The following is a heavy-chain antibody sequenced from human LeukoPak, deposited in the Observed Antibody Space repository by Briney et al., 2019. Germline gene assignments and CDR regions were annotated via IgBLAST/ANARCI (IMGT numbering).Heavy chain of an antibody. D-gene: IGHD3-3*01. V-gene: IGHV4-39*02. Sequence: SETLSLTCTVSGGSISSSSYYWGWIRQPPGKGLEWIGSIYYSGSTYYNPSLKSRVTISVDTSKNQFSLKLSSVTAADTAVYYCAREENKTYYDFWSGYSYYYYYYMDVWGKGTTVTVSS. J-gene: IGHJ6*03. CDR3: AREENKTYYDFWSGYSYYYYYYMDV. CDR2: IYYSGST. CDR1: GGSISSSSYY.